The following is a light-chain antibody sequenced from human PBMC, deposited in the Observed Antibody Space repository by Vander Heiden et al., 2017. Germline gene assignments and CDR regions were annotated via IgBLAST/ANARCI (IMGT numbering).Light chain of an antibody. J-gene: IGKJ3*01. V-gene: IGKV3-20*01. CDR1: QSVSSSY. CDR3: QQYGSSPPFT. CDR2: GAS. Sequence: EIVLTQSPGTLSLSPGERATLSRSDSQSVSSSYLAWYQQKPGQAPRLLIYGASSRATGIPDRFSGSGSGTDFTLTISRLEPEDFAVYYCQQYGSSPPFTFGHGTKVDIK.